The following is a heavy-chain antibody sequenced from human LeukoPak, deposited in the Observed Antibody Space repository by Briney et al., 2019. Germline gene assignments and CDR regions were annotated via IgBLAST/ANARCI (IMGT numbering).Heavy chain of an antibody. CDR1: GGTFSSYA. Sequence: ASVKVSCKASGGTFSSYAISWVRQAPGQGLEWMGGIIPIFGTANYAQKFQGRVTMTEDTSTDTAYMELSSLRSEDTAVYYCATDLFIAPAENDAFDIWGQGTMVTVSS. CDR2: IIPIFGTA. J-gene: IGHJ3*02. D-gene: IGHD6-13*01. CDR3: ATDLFIAPAENDAFDI. V-gene: IGHV1-69*06.